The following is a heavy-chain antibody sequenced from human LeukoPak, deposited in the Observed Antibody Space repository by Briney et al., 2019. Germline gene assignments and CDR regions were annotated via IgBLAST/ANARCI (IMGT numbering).Heavy chain of an antibody. CDR3: ARSHCGSGSYLTDY. CDR1: GFIFSTYS. D-gene: IGHD3-10*01. Sequence: GGSLRLSCAASGFIFSTYSMNWVRQAPGKGLEWVSSISISTSNIYYADSVKGRFTISRDNAKNSLYLQINSLRAEDTALYYCARSHCGSGSYLTDYWGRGTLVTVSS. J-gene: IGHJ4*02. CDR2: ISISTSNI. V-gene: IGHV3-21*01.